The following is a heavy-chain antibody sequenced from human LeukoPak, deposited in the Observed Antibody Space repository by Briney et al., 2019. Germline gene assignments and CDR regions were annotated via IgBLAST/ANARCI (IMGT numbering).Heavy chain of an antibody. CDR3: AKARGFCSGGSCYNPFDP. CDR1: GITFSSYS. CDR2: ISSSSTTI. J-gene: IGHJ5*02. V-gene: IGHV3-48*01. D-gene: IGHD2-15*01. Sequence: GGSLRLSCAASGITFSSYSINWVRQAPGKGLEWVSYISSSSTTIYYADSVKGRFTISRDNSKNTLYVQMNSLRAEDTAVYYCAKARGFCSGGSCYNPFDPWGQGTLVTVSS.